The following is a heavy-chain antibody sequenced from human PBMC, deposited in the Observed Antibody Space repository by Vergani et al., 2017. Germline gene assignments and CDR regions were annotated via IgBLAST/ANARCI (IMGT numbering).Heavy chain of an antibody. D-gene: IGHD3-16*01. CDR3: TSFPTETSEYYDSTGYYHRFFEK. J-gene: IGHJ4*02. CDR2: INPKNGLT. V-gene: IGHV1-2*02. CDR1: GYTFTSYG. Sequence: QVQLLQSGAEVKKPGASVKVSCKASGYTFTSYGINWVRQAPGQGLEWMGWINPKNGLTKYAQRFQGRVSLTRDTSITTAFMELSSLRSDDTAMYYCTSFPTETSEYYDSTGYYHRFFEKWGQGTLVTVSS.